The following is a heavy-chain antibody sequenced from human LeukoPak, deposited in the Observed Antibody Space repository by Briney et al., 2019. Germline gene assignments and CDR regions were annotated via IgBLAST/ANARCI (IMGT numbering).Heavy chain of an antibody. J-gene: IGHJ5*02. D-gene: IGHD2-2*01. Sequence: PSQTLSLTCAVSGGSISSGGYSWSWIRQPPGKGLEWIGYIYHRESTYYNPSLKSRVTISVDRSRKQFSLKLSSVTAADTAVYYCARAYCSSSSCYRFDPWGQGNLVTVSS. V-gene: IGHV4-30-2*01. CDR3: ARAYCSSSSCYRFDP. CDR2: IYHREST. CDR1: GGSISSGGYS.